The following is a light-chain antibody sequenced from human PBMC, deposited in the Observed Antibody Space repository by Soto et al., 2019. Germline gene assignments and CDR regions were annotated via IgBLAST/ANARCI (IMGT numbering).Light chain of an antibody. CDR1: SSNIGNHY. CDR2: DND. J-gene: IGLJ1*01. CDR3: GTWDSSLTAGPYV. V-gene: IGLV1-51*01. Sequence: QSVLTQPPSVSAAPGQKVTISCSGSSSNIGNHYVSWYQHLPGVAPKLFIYDNDKRPSGIPDRFSGSWSGTSATLGITGLQTGDEADYYCGTWDSSLTAGPYVFGSGTKVTVL.